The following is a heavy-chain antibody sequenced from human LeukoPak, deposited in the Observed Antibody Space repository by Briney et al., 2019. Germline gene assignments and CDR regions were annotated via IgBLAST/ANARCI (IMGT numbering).Heavy chain of an antibody. D-gene: IGHD3-22*01. V-gene: IGHV3-30*04. J-gene: IGHJ4*02. CDR3: AREKSYDSSGYYSPPGY. CDR1: GFTFSSYA. CDR2: ISYDGSNK. Sequence: PGGSLRLSCAASGFTFSSYAVHWVRQAPGKGLEWVAVISYDGSNKYYADSVKGRFTISRDNSKNTLYLQMNSLRAEDTAVYYCAREKSYDSSGYYSPPGYWGQGTLVTVSS.